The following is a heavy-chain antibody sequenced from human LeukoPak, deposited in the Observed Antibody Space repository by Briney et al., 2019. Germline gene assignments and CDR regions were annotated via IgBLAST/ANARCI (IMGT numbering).Heavy chain of an antibody. CDR2: IYYSGST. D-gene: IGHD6-13*01. Sequence: SETLSLTCTVSGGSISSSSYYCGWIRQPPGKGLEWIGIIYYSGSTYYNPSLKSRVTISVDTSKNQFSLKLSSVTAADTAVYYCARHWPDPHIAAATYNWFDPWGQGTLVTVSS. V-gene: IGHV4-39*01. J-gene: IGHJ5*02. CDR1: GGSISSSSYY. CDR3: ARHWPDPHIAAATYNWFDP.